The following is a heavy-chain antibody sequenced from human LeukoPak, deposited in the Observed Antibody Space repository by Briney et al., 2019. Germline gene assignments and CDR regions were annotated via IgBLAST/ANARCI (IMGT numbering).Heavy chain of an antibody. CDR1: GYTFTSYY. D-gene: IGHD1-26*01. Sequence: ASVTVSCTASGYTFTSYYMHWVRQAPGQGLEWMGIINPSGGSTSYAQKFQGRVTMTRDTSTSTVYMELSSLGSEDTAVYYCASPQPYSGSYYAYAFDIWGQGTMVTVSS. CDR3: ASPQPYSGSYYAYAFDI. J-gene: IGHJ3*02. CDR2: INPSGGST. V-gene: IGHV1-46*01.